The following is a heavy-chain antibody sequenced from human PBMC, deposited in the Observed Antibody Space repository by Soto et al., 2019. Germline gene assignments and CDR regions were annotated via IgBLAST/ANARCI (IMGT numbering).Heavy chain of an antibody. Sequence: QVQLQQWGAGLLKPSETLSLTCAVYGGSFSGYYWSWIRQPPGKGLEWIGEINHSGSTNYNPSLKSRVTISVATSKNQFSLKLSSVTAADTAVYYCARGTGGTTVVSDDAFDIWGQGTMVTVSS. D-gene: IGHD4-17*01. CDR2: INHSGST. CDR3: ARGTGGTTVVSDDAFDI. CDR1: GGSFSGYY. J-gene: IGHJ3*02. V-gene: IGHV4-34*01.